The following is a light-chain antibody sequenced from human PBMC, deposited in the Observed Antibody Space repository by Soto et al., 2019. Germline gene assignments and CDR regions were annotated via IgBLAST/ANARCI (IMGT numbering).Light chain of an antibody. CDR3: QSYDSSLSGSGV. J-gene: IGLJ3*02. CDR2: GNS. Sequence: QSVLTQPPSVSGAPGQRVTISCTGRSSNIRAGYDVHWYQQLPGTAPKLLIYGNSNRPSGVPDRFSGSKSGTSASLAITGLQAEDEADYYCQSYDSSLSGSGVFGGGTKLTVL. V-gene: IGLV1-40*01. CDR1: SSNIRAGYD.